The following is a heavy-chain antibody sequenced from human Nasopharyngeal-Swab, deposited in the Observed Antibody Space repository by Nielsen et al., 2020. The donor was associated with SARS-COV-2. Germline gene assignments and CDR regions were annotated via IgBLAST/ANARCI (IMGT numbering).Heavy chain of an antibody. Sequence: SETLSITCSVSGGSFNGFYWNWIRQPPGKGLEWIGEINHNERTNYNPSLRSRVTMLVDTSKNQVSLKLSSVTATDTGVYYCARAGRVGDAFTGLDVWGQRTTVTFSS. D-gene: IGHD1-26*01. CDR1: GGSFNGFY. CDR2: INHNERT. V-gene: IGHV4-34*01. J-gene: IGHJ6*02. CDR3: ARAGRVGDAFTGLDV.